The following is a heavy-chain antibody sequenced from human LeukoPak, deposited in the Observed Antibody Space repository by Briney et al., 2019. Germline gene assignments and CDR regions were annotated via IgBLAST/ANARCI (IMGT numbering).Heavy chain of an antibody. CDR3: ASFYDSSGRDY. CDR1: GFTFRSFE. D-gene: IGHD3-22*01. CDR2: IGTIGSPI. Sequence: PGGSLRLSCAASGFTFRSFEMNWVRQAPGKGLEWLSYIGTIGSPIYYADSVKRRFTISRDNARNSLCLQMNSLRVEDTAVYYCASFYDSSGRDYWGQGTLVTVSS. J-gene: IGHJ4*02. V-gene: IGHV3-48*03.